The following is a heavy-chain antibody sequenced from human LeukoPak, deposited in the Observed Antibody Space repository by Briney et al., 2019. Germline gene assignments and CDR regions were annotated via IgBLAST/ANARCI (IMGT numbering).Heavy chain of an antibody. CDR1: GYSFTNYW. Sequence: GESLKISCTGSGYSFTNYWIAWVRQMPGKGLEWMGIIYPGDSDTRYSPSFQGQVTISADKSISTAYLQWSSLKASDTAMYYCARQLYYYDSNGYYRIWFDPWGQGTLVTVSS. V-gene: IGHV5-51*01. CDR2: IYPGDSDT. CDR3: ARQLYYYDSNGYYRIWFDP. D-gene: IGHD3-22*01. J-gene: IGHJ5*02.